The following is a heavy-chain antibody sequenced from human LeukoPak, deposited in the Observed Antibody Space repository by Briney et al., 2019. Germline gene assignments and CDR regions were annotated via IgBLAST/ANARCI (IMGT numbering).Heavy chain of an antibody. CDR3: ARLRDVSTMIVDY. D-gene: IGHD3-22*01. Sequence: SETLSLTCTVSGGSISSGGYYWSWIRQHPGKGLEWIGYIYYSGSTYYNPSLKSRVTISVDTSQNQFSLKLSSVTAADTAVYYCARLRDVSTMIVDYWGQGTLVTVSS. CDR1: GGSISSGGYY. V-gene: IGHV4-31*03. J-gene: IGHJ4*02. CDR2: IYYSGST.